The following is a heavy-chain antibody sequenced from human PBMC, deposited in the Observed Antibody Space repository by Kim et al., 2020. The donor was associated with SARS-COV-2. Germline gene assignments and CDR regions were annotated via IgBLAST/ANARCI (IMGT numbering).Heavy chain of an antibody. V-gene: IGHV3-23*01. CDR2: IRDSGGSR. Sequence: GGSLRLSCAASGFSFNNYAMSWVRQAPGKGLEWVSGIRDSGGSREYADSVKGRFSISRDNSKNTLYLQMDSLRAEDTAVYYCAKVTLGSSGWFESFQYWGQGTLVTVSS. D-gene: IGHD6-19*01. CDR1: GFSFNNYA. CDR3: AKVTLGSSGWFESFQY. J-gene: IGHJ1*01.